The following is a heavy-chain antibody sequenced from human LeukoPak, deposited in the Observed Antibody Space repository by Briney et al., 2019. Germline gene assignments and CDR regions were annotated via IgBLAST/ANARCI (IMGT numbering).Heavy chain of an antibody. CDR2: IYPGDSDT. CDR1: GYKLTNNW. D-gene: IGHD3-22*01. V-gene: IGHV5-51*01. J-gene: IGHJ4*02. CDR3: ASGDSSGYYYFDY. Sequence: GESLKISCKISGYKLTNNWIGWVRQMPGKGLEWMGIIYPGDSDTRYSPSFQGQVTISADKSISTAYLQWSSLKASDTAMYYCASGDSSGYYYFDYWGQGTLVTVSS.